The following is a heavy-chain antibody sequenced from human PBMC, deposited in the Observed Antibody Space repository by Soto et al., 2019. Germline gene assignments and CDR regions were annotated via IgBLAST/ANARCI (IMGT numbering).Heavy chain of an antibody. D-gene: IGHD6-19*01. V-gene: IGHV6-1*01. Sequence: SQALSRACAFSWDSVSSNSTAWNWIRQSPSRGLEWLGRTYYRSKWYNDYAVSVKSRITINPDTSKNQFSLQLNSVTPEDTAVYYCARGTEQWLDSLRGYYYGMDVWGQGTTVTGSS. J-gene: IGHJ6*02. CDR2: TYYRSKWYN. CDR1: WDSVSSNSTA. CDR3: ARGTEQWLDSLRGYYYGMDV.